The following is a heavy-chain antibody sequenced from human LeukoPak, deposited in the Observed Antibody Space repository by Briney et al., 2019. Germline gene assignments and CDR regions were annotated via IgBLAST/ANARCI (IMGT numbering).Heavy chain of an antibody. CDR3: AKEHDSVMAD. CDR2: TWYDGTKR. Sequence: GGSLRLSCAASGFTFTGNGLHWVRQAPGKGLEWVAVTWYDGTKRYYADSVKGRFTVSRDNSKNTLYLQMNSLRAEDTGVYYCAKEHDSVMADWGQGTLVTVSS. CDR1: GFTFTGNG. V-gene: IGHV3-33*06. J-gene: IGHJ4*02. D-gene: IGHD5-24*01.